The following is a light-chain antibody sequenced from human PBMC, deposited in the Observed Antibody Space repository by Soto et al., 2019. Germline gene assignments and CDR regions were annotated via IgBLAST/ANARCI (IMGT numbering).Light chain of an antibody. CDR1: QSVSSN. Sequence: EILMTQSPPTLSVSPGERATLSCRASQSVSSNLAWYQQKPGQAPRLLIYGASTRATGIPARFSGSGSGTEFTLTIRSLQSEDFAVYYCQQYNNWPPITFGQGTRMEIK. CDR3: QQYNNWPPIT. V-gene: IGKV3-15*01. CDR2: GAS. J-gene: IGKJ5*01.